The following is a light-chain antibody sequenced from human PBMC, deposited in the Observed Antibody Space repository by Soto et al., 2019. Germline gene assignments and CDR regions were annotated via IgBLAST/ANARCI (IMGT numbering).Light chain of an antibody. CDR3: QQYVGSPST. CDR2: DAA. J-gene: IGKJ1*01. Sequence: EIVLTQSPGTLSLSPGERATLSCRASQSVGINYLAWYQQKPGQGPRLLIYDAASRATGIPDRFSGSASGTDFTLTISRLEPEDFAVYYCQQYVGSPSTFGQGTKVEI. V-gene: IGKV3-20*01. CDR1: QSVGINY.